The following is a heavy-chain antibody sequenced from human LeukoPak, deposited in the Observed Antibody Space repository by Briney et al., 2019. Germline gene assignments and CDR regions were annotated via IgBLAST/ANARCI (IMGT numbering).Heavy chain of an antibody. CDR3: ARRGYDILTGYYNFDY. D-gene: IGHD3-9*01. CDR2: IYYSGST. J-gene: IGHJ4*02. CDR1: GGSISSSSYY. Sequence: SETLSLTCTVSGGSISSSSYYWGWIRQPPGKGLEWIGSIYYSGSTYYNPSLKSRVTISVDTSKNQFSLKLSSVTAADTAVYYCARRGYDILTGYYNFDYWGQGTLVTVSS. V-gene: IGHV4-39*01.